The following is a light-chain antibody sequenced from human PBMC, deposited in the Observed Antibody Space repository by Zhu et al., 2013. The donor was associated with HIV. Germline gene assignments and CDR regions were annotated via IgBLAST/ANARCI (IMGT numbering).Light chain of an antibody. CDR2: GAS. Sequence: DIQMTQAPSSLSASVGDRVTITCRASQSIRSSLNWYWQIPGKAPDLLIYGASNLQSGVPSRFSGSGSGTDFSLTISSLQPEDFATFYCQQSYSMPFTFGPGTKVDIK. CDR1: QSIRSS. CDR3: QQSYSMPFT. V-gene: IGKV1-39*01. J-gene: IGKJ3*01.